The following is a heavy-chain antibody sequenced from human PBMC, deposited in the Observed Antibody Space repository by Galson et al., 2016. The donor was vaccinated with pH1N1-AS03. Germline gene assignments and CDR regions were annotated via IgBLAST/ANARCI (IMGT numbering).Heavy chain of an antibody. J-gene: IGHJ4*02. D-gene: IGHD1-1*01. V-gene: IGHV4-39*07. CDR3: VMDTTTWMRFDY. Sequence: SETLSLTCTVSGGSISSSTYYWGWVRQPPGKGLEWIGNIYHSGSTYYNPSLKSCVTISLDKSKNQFSLKLNSVTAADTAVYFCVMDTTTWMRFDYWGQGSLVIVSS. CDR2: IYHSGST. CDR1: GGSISSSTYY.